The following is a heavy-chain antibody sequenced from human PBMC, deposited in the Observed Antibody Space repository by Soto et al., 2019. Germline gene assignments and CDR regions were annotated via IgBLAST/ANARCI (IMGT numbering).Heavy chain of an antibody. V-gene: IGHV1-18*01. CDR1: GYTFTSYG. J-gene: IGHJ4*02. CDR2: ISAYNGNT. CDR3: AIVWFGELYEAHFAY. D-gene: IGHD3-10*01. Sequence: QVQLVQSGAEVKKPGASVKVSCKASGYTFTSYGISWVRQAPGQGLEWMGWISAYNGNTNYAQKLQGRVTMTTDTSTSTAYMELRSLRSDDTAVYYCAIVWFGELYEAHFAYWGQGTLVTVSS.